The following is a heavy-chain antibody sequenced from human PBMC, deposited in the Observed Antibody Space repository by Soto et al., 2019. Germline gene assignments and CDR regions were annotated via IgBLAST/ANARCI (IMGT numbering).Heavy chain of an antibody. Sequence: AASGCSYISYAMNSVRQAPWKGMEWVSAISGSGGSTYYADSVKGRFTISRDNSKNTLYLQMNSLRAEDTAVYYCAKDAPHSSLNAPVTCDYYGMDDWGQGITVTVSS. CDR2: ISGSGGST. D-gene: IGHD6-6*01. CDR1: GCSYISYA. CDR3: AKDAPHSSLNAPVTCDYYGMDD. J-gene: IGHJ6*02. V-gene: IGHV3-23*01.